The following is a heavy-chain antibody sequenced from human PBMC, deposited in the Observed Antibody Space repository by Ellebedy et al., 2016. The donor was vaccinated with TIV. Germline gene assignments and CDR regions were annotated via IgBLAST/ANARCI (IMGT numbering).Heavy chain of an antibody. D-gene: IGHD6-6*01. CDR3: AREDKYFDP. V-gene: IGHV1-18*01. J-gene: IGHJ5*02. CDR2: ISAYSGHT. CDR1: GYTFSNFA. Sequence: ASVKVSXXASGYTFSNFAVSWMRQAPGQGLEWVGWISAYSGHTQYARKFQGRVTMTTDTSTSAAYLDVTSLRSDDTAVYYCAREDKYFDPWGQGTLVTVSS.